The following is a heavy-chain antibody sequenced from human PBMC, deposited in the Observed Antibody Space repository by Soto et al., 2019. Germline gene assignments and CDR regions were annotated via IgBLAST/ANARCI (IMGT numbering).Heavy chain of an antibody. J-gene: IGHJ4*02. CDR3: ARGGSHSSDS. CDR2: IKEDGSET. CDR1: GFTFSDFW. V-gene: IGHV3-7*05. Sequence: EVQLVESGGNLVQPGGSLRLSCAASGFTFSDFWMSWVRRAPGRGLEWVANIKEDGSETYYLDSVEGRFTISRDNAKKSLYLQINSLRAEDTALYYCARGGSHSSDSWGQGALVTVSS. D-gene: IGHD1-26*01.